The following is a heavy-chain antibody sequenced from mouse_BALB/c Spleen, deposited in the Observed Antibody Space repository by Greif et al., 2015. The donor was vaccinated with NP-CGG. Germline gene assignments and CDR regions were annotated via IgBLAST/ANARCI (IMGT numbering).Heavy chain of an antibody. CDR1: GFTFTDYY. CDR3: ARDIRLRHSRFAY. CDR2: IRNKANGYTT. V-gene: IGHV7-3*02. D-gene: IGHD1-2*01. J-gene: IGHJ3*01. Sequence: VQLKQSGGGLVQPGGSLRLSCATSGFTFTDYYMSWVRQPPGKALEWLGFIRNKANGYTTEYSASVKGRFTISRDNSQSILYLQMNTLRAEDSATYYCARDIRLRHSRFAYWGQGTLVTVSA.